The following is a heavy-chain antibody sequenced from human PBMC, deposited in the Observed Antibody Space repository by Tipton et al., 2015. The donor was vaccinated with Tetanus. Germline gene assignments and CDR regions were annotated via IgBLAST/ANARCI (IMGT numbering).Heavy chain of an antibody. CDR2: IYPGDSDT. V-gene: IGHV5-51*01. J-gene: IGHJ4*02. CDR3: ARGHCSDGVCNFDY. CDR1: GYIFNNYW. D-gene: IGHD2-8*01. Sequence: MQLVQSGGEVKKPGESLKISCKGSGYIFNNYWIGWVRQMPGKGLEGMGIIYPGDSDTRYSPSFQGQVTISVDKSISTAYLQWSSLKASDTSMFYCARGHCSDGVCNFDYWGQGALVTVAS.